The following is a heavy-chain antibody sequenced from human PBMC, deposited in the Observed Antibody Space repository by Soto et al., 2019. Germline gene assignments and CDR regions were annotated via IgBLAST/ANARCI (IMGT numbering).Heavy chain of an antibody. D-gene: IGHD4-17*01. V-gene: IGHV3-23*01. CDR3: AKAAAYGDYIMDYYYYMDV. CDR1: GFTFSSYA. Sequence: EVQLLESGGGLVQPGGSLRLSCAASGFTFSSYAMSWVRQAPGQGLEWVSAISGSGGSTYYADSVKGRFTISRDNSKNTLYLQMNSLRAEDTAVYYCAKAAAYGDYIMDYYYYMDVWGKGTTVTVSS. CDR2: ISGSGGST. J-gene: IGHJ6*03.